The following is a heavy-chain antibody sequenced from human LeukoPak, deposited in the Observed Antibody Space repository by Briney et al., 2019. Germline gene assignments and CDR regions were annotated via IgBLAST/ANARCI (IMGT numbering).Heavy chain of an antibody. CDR1: GYTFTSYG. Sequence: ASVKVSCKASGYTFTSYGISWVRQAPGQGLEWMGWISAYNGNTNYAQKLQGRVTMTTDTSTSTAYMELRSLRSDDTAVYYCARDRLDYYDIQYYYGMDVWGQGTTVTVSS. CDR3: ARDRLDYYDIQYYYGMDV. V-gene: IGHV1-18*01. J-gene: IGHJ6*02. D-gene: IGHD3-22*01. CDR2: ISAYNGNT.